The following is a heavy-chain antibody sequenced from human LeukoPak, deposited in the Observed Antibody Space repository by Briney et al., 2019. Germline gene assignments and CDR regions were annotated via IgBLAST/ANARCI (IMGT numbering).Heavy chain of an antibody. CDR1: GGSISSSNW. CDR3: ASHYDFWSGLD. CDR2: IYHRGST. D-gene: IGHD3-3*01. J-gene: IGHJ3*01. Sequence: PSGTLSLTCGVSGGSISSSNWWSWVRQPPGKGLEWIGEIYHRGSTNYNPSLKSRVTISVDKSKNKFSLKLRSVTAADTAVYYCASHYDFWSGLDWGQGTMVTVSS. V-gene: IGHV4-4*02.